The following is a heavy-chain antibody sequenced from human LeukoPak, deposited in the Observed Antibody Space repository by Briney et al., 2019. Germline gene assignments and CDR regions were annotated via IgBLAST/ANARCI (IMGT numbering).Heavy chain of an antibody. CDR1: GFTFSSYS. Sequence: PGGSLRLSCAASGFTFSSYSMNWVRQAPGKGLEWVSSISSSSSYTYYADSVKGRFTISRDNAKNSLYLQMNSLRAEDTAVYYCARDNERLGLRYFDWPVFWGQGTLVTVSS. CDR3: ARDNERLGLRYFDWPVF. J-gene: IGHJ4*02. CDR2: ISSSSSYT. D-gene: IGHD3-9*01. V-gene: IGHV3-21*01.